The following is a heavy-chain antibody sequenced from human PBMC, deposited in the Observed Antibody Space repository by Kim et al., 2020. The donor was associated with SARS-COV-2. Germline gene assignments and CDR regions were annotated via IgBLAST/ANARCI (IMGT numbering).Heavy chain of an antibody. CDR1: GFTFSTYD. CDR3: ARDPPIGGGDWFDP. Sequence: GGSLRLSCEASGFTFSTYDMNWVRQAPGKGLEWVSYISASGTTEKYADSVKGRFTISRDNAKNSLYLQMNSLRVEDTAIYYCARDPPIGGGDWFDPWGQGTLVTVSS. D-gene: IGHD3-16*01. J-gene: IGHJ5*02. V-gene: IGHV3-48*03. CDR2: ISASGTTE.